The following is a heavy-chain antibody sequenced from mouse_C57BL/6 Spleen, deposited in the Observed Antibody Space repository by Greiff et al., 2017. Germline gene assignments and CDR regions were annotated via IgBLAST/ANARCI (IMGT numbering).Heavy chain of an antibody. D-gene: IGHD1-1*01. CDR1: GYTFTSYW. Sequence: VQLQQPGAELVRPGSSVKLSCKASGYTFTSYWMHWVKQRPIQGLEWIGNIDPSDSETHYNQKFKDKATLTVDKSSSTAYMQLSSLTSEDSAVYYCARLGHNYGSSYDYWGQGTTLTVSS. V-gene: IGHV1-52*01. J-gene: IGHJ2*01. CDR2: IDPSDSET. CDR3: ARLGHNYGSSYDY.